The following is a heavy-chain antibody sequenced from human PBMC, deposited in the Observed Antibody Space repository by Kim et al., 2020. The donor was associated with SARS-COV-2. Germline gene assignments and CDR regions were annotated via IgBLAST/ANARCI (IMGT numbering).Heavy chain of an antibody. D-gene: IGHD3-22*01. CDR2: IYYSGST. CDR1: GGSISSGGYY. CDR3: ARSDSSGYFNYYYGMDV. J-gene: IGHJ6*02. Sequence: SETLSLTCTVSGGSISSGGYYWSWIRQHPGKGLEWIGYIYYSGSTYYNPSLKSRVTISVDTSKNQFSLKLSSVTAADTAVYYCARSDSSGYFNYYYGMDVWGQGTTVTVSS. V-gene: IGHV4-31*03.